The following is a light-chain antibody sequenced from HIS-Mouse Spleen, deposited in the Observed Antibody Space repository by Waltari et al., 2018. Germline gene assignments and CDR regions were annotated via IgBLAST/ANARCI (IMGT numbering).Light chain of an antibody. CDR3: QSADSSGTYNYV. CDR2: KDS. V-gene: IGLV3-25*03. J-gene: IGLJ1*01. CDR1: ALPKQY. Sequence: SYELTQPPSVSVSPGQTARITCSGDALPKQYAYWYQQKPGQAPVLVIYKDSERPSGFPERFSGSSSGTTVTLTISGVQAEDEADYYCQSADSSGTYNYVFGTGTKVTVL.